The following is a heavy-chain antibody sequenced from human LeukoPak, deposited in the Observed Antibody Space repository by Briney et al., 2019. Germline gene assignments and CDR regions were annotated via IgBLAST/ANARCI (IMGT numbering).Heavy chain of an antibody. V-gene: IGHV4-39*01. CDR2: IYYSGST. D-gene: IGHD6-19*01. Sequence: SETLSLTCTVSGGSISSSGYYWGWIRQPPGKELEWIGIIYYSGSTNYNPSLKSRLTISVDTSKNQFSLKLTSVTAADTAVYYCARHEPYRVPVAGTYYSYPMDVWGQGTTVTVSS. CDR1: GGSISSSGYY. J-gene: IGHJ6*02. CDR3: ARHEPYRVPVAGTYYSYPMDV.